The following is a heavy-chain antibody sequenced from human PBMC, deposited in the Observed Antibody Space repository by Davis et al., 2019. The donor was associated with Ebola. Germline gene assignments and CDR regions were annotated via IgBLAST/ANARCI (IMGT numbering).Heavy chain of an antibody. Sequence: PGGSLRLSCAASGFTFSGYSINWVRQAPGKGLEWVSSIGIGSSYIYYADSVKGRFTISRDDAKNSLYLQMNSLRAEDTAVYYCATDGGDYGEFVGFHIWGQGTMVTVSS. CDR1: GFTFSGYS. CDR2: IGIGSSYI. V-gene: IGHV3-21*01. D-gene: IGHD2-21*02. J-gene: IGHJ3*02. CDR3: ATDGGDYGEFVGFHI.